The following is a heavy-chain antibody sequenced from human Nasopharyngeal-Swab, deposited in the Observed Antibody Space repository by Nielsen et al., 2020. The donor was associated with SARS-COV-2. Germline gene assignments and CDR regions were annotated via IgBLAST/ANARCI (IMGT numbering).Heavy chain of an antibody. Sequence: SETLSLTCIVSGDSITSSSYSWGWIRQPPGKGLEYIGSVINHGTPDYNPSFKSRVSMSVDTSKNQFSLNLNSVTAADAAVYFCARQRPHSTGDKKGFDFWGQGTLVTVSS. CDR2: VINHGTP. CDR3: ARQRPHSTGDKKGFDF. J-gene: IGHJ4*02. CDR1: GDSITSSSYS. V-gene: IGHV4-39*01. D-gene: IGHD7-27*01.